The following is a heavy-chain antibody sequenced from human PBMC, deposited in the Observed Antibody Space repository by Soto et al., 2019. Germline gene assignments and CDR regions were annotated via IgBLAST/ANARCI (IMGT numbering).Heavy chain of an antibody. D-gene: IGHD3-22*01. CDR2: ISAYNGNT. V-gene: IGHV1-18*01. CDR1: GYTFTSYG. J-gene: IGHJ5*02. CDR3: ARDQFYDSSGYYPSQGWFDP. Sequence: ASVKVSCKASGYTFTSYGISWVRQAPGQGLEWMGWISAYNGNTNYAQKFQGRVTMSTDTSTSTAYMELRSLRSDDTAVYYCARDQFYDSSGYYPSQGWFDPWGQGTLVTVSS.